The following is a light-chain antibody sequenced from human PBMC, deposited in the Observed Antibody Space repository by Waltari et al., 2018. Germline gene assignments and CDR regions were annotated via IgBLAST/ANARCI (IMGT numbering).Light chain of an antibody. CDR3: QQYYTVSRT. CDR2: WAS. CDR1: ETILFNSNNKNY. J-gene: IGKJ1*01. V-gene: IGKV4-1*01. Sequence: DIVMTQSPDSLAVPLGERATINCKSSETILFNSNNKNYLAWYQQKAGKPRKLLVYWASTRESGVPDRVSGSGSGTDFTLTISSLQAEDVAVYYCQQYYTVSRTFGQGTRVEIK.